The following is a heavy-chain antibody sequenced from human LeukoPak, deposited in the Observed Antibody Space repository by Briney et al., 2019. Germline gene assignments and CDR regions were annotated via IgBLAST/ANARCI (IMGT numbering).Heavy chain of an antibody. CDR2: INTDGGST. J-gene: IGHJ4*02. Sequence: GGSLRLSCAASGFTFSSYWMHWVRQAPGKGLVWVSRINTDGGSTSYADSVKGRFTISRDNAKNTLYLQMNSLRAEDTAVYYCTFGVVGPFDYWGQGTLVTVSS. CDR3: TFGVVGPFDY. V-gene: IGHV3-74*01. D-gene: IGHD3-3*01. CDR1: GFTFSSYW.